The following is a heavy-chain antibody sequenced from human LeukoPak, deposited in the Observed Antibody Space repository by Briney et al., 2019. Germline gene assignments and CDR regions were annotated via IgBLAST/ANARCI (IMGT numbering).Heavy chain of an antibody. Sequence: SETLSLTCTVSGGSISSGDYYWSWIRQPPGKGLEWIGYIYYSGSTYYNPSLRSRVTISVDTSKNQFSLKLSSVTAADTAVYYCASRNSGSYSQLDYWGQGTLVTVSS. J-gene: IGHJ4*02. D-gene: IGHD3-10*01. V-gene: IGHV4-30-4*08. CDR1: GGSISSGDYY. CDR3: ASRNSGSYSQLDY. CDR2: IYYSGST.